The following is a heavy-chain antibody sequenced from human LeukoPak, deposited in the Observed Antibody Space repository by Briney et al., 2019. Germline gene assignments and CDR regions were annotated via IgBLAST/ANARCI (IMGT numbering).Heavy chain of an antibody. CDR2: ISVSGGST. CDR3: AKGGTMGRGVISD. CDR1: GFTFSSYV. D-gene: IGHD3-10*01. Sequence: GGSLRLSCAASGFTFSSYVMSWVRQAPGKGLEWVSTISVSGGSTYYADSVKGRFTISRDNSKNTLYLQMNSLRAEDTAVYYCAKGGTMGRGVISDWGQGTLVTVSS. V-gene: IGHV3-23*01. J-gene: IGHJ4*02.